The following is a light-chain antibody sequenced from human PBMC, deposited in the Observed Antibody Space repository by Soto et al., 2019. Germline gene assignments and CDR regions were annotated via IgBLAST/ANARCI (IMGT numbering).Light chain of an antibody. V-gene: IGKV3-20*01. CDR1: QSVSSSY. J-gene: IGKJ1*01. CDR3: QQYGSSPRT. Sequence: EIVLTQSPGTLSLSPGERATLSCRASQSVSSSYLAWYQQKPGQAPRLLIYGASNRATGIPDRFSGSGSGTDFTLTISRLGPEDFAVYCCQQYGSSPRTFGQGTKVDIK. CDR2: GAS.